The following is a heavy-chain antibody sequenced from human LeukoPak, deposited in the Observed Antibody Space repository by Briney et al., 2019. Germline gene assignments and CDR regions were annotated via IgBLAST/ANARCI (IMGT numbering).Heavy chain of an antibody. J-gene: IGHJ4*02. CDR2: ISGSGNRT. CDR1: GFTFSSYA. D-gene: IGHD3-10*01. Sequence: GGSLXXXXAVSGFTFSSYAISWVRQAPGKGLXWGSTISGSGNRTYYAESVKGRFTLSRDKSKNMVFLQMNSLRVEETAVYYCARVQYGYLSGSYRIFFDYWGQGALVTVSP. V-gene: IGHV3-23*01. CDR3: ARVQYGYLSGSYRIFFDY.